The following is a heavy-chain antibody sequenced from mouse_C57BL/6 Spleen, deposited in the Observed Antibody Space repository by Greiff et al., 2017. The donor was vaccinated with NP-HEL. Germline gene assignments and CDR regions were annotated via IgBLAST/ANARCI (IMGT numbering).Heavy chain of an antibody. V-gene: IGHV1-69*01. Sequence: VQLQQSGAELVMPGASVKLSCKASGYTFTSYWMHWVKQRPGQGLEWIGEIDPSDSYTNYNQKFKGKSTLTVDKSSSTAYMQLSSLTSEDSAVYYGASHYYGSSDYYAMDYWGQGTSVTVSS. D-gene: IGHD1-1*01. CDR1: GYTFTSYW. CDR3: ASHYYGSSDYYAMDY. J-gene: IGHJ4*01. CDR2: IDPSDSYT.